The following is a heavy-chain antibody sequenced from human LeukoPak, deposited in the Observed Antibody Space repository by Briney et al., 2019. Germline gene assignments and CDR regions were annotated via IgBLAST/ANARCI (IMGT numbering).Heavy chain of an antibody. CDR1: GFTFTDYY. J-gene: IGHJ4*02. Sequence: GGSLRLSCAASGFTFTDYYMAWIRQAPGKGLGWVSYISSSGTAYHADSVKGRFTIYRDNDKSSVHLQMNTLRAEDTAVYYCVRSKWELGYWGQGTLVTVSS. D-gene: IGHD1-26*01. CDR2: ISSSGTA. CDR3: VRSKWELGY. V-gene: IGHV3-11*01.